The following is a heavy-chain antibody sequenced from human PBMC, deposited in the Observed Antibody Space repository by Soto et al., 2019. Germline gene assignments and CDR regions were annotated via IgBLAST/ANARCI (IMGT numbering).Heavy chain of an antibody. D-gene: IGHD2-2*01. J-gene: IGHJ5*02. Sequence: GGSLRLSXAASGFTFSSYEMNWVRQAPGKGLEWVSYISSSGSTIYYADSVKGRFTISRDNAKNSLYLQMNSLRAEDTAVYYCPRAKRYCSSTSCLGLDPWGQGTLVTVSS. CDR2: ISSSGSTI. CDR1: GFTFSSYE. CDR3: PRAKRYCSSTSCLGLDP. V-gene: IGHV3-48*03.